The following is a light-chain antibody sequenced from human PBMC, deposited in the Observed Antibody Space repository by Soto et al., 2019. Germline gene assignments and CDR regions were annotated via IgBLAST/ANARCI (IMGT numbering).Light chain of an antibody. Sequence: QSVLTQPPSASGTPGQRVTISCSGGSSNIGINTVNWYQQLPGTAPKVLIYPDNERPSGVPDRFSGSKSGTSASLAINGLQSGDEADYDCQSYDSSLSGSGVFGGGTKLTVL. J-gene: IGLJ3*02. V-gene: IGLV1-44*01. CDR1: SSNIGINT. CDR3: QSYDSSLSGSGV. CDR2: PDN.